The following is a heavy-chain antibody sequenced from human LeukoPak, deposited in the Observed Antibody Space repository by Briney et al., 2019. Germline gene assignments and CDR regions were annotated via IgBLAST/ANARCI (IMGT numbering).Heavy chain of an antibody. CDR1: GGSISSSSYY. J-gene: IGHJ5*02. V-gene: IGHV4-39*07. Sequence: PSETLSINCTVSGGSISSSSYYWGWIRQPPGKGLEWIGSIYYSGSTYYNPSLKSRVTMSVDTSKNQFSLKLSSVTAADTAVYYCARERDWYDLNWFDPWGQGTLVTVSS. CDR3: ARERDWYDLNWFDP. D-gene: IGHD3/OR15-3a*01. CDR2: IYYSGST.